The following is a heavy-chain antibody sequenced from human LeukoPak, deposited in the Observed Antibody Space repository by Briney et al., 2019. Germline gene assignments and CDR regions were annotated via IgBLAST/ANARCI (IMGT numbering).Heavy chain of an antibody. Sequence: GGSLRLSCAASGFTFSSYEMNWVRQAPGKGLEWVSYISTSGSTIYYADSVKGRFTISRDNAKNSLYLQMNSLRAEDTAVYYCARVGPWVNPDYYYYYMDVWGKGTTVTVSS. CDR3: ARVGPWVNPDYYYYYMDV. V-gene: IGHV3-48*03. J-gene: IGHJ6*03. CDR1: GFTFSSYE. D-gene: IGHD1-14*01. CDR2: ISTSGSTI.